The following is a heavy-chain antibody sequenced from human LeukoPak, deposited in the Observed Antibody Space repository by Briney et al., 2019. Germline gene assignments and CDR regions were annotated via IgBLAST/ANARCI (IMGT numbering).Heavy chain of an antibody. CDR3: ATIEAAGSSFDY. Sequence: ASVKVSCKASGYTFSSYYIHWVRQAPGQGLEWMGIINPSGGSTTHAQKFQGRVTMTRDMSTSTVYMELSSLTSEDTAVYYCATIEAAGSSFDYWGQGTLVTVSS. CDR2: INPSGGST. J-gene: IGHJ4*02. V-gene: IGHV1-46*01. CDR1: GYTFSSYY. D-gene: IGHD6-13*01.